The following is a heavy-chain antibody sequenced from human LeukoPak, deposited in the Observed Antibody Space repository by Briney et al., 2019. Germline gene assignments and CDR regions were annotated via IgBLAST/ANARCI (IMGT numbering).Heavy chain of an antibody. D-gene: IGHD3-10*01. CDR3: ARGRSGSLYNWFDP. V-gene: IGHV3-21*01. J-gene: IGHJ5*02. CDR1: GFTVSSYS. CDR2: ISSSSSYI. Sequence: PGGSLRLSCAASGFTVSSYSMNWVRQAPGKGLEWVSSISSSSSYIYYADSVKGRFTISRDNAKNSLYLQINSLRAEDTAVYYGARGRSGSLYNWFDPWGQGTLVTVYS.